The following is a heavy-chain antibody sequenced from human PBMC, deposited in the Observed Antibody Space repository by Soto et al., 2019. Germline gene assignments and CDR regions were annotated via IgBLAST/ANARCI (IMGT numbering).Heavy chain of an antibody. Sequence: PSETLSLTCTVSGGSISSGTYYWSWIRQHPGKGLERIGYISYSGSTYYNPSLKSRVTISVDTSKNQFSLNLSSVTAADTAVYDCARDRRDYGDVFDYWGQGTLVTVSS. J-gene: IGHJ4*02. CDR2: ISYSGST. CDR3: ARDRRDYGDVFDY. V-gene: IGHV4-31*03. D-gene: IGHD4-17*01. CDR1: GGSISSGTYY.